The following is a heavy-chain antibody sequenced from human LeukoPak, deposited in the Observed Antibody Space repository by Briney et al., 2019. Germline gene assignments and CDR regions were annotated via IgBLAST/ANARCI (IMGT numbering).Heavy chain of an antibody. V-gene: IGHV3-53*01. J-gene: IGHJ3*02. CDR3: ARGGSYLSAFDI. Sequence: GGSLRLSCAASGFTVSSNYMSWVRQAPGKGLEWVSIIYSGGSTFYADSVKNRFTISRDNSKNTLYLQMNSLRAEDTAVYYCARGGSYLSAFDIWGQGTMVTVSS. CDR2: IYSGGST. CDR1: GFTVSSNY. D-gene: IGHD1-26*01.